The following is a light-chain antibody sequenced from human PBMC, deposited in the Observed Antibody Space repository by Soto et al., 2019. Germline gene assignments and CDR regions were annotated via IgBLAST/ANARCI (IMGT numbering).Light chain of an antibody. Sequence: IQMTQSPSSLSASVGDRVTITCRTSQPISDYLNWYQQKPGKAPTLLIYTTSNLQSGVPSRFSGSGSPTHFTLTISSLQPEDFATYYCQQHYNTPRTFCQGTKVDIK. J-gene: IGKJ1*01. CDR3: QQHYNTPRT. V-gene: IGKV1-39*01. CDR2: TTS. CDR1: QPISDY.